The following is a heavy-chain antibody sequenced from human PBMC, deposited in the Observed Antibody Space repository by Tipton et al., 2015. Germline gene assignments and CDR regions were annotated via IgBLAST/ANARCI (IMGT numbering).Heavy chain of an antibody. J-gene: IGHJ4*02. CDR1: SDSITKYY. CDR3: ARARGRHGGLFDS. V-gene: IGHV4-59*01. Sequence: TLSLTCSVSSDSITKYYWSWLRQPPGKELEWIGYIQFSGSTNYNPSLKSRVTISLDTSTTQSSLKMTSVTTTDTAVYYCARARGRHGGLFDSWGQGTLVTVSS. D-gene: IGHD4-23*01. CDR2: IQFSGST.